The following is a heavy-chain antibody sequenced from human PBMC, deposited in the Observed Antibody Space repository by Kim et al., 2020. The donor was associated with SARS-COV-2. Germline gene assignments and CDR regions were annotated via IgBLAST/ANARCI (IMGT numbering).Heavy chain of an antibody. D-gene: IGHD6-19*01. CDR3: AKGGGSGWYGREYYYYYYMDV. J-gene: IGHJ6*03. Sequence: GGSLRLSCAASGFTFSSYAMSWVRQAPGKGLEWVSAISGSGGSTYYADSVKGRFTISRDNSKNTLYLQMNSLRAEDTAVYYCAKGGGSGWYGREYYYYYYMDVWGKGTTVTVSS. CDR2: ISGSGGST. CDR1: GFTFSSYA. V-gene: IGHV3-23*01.